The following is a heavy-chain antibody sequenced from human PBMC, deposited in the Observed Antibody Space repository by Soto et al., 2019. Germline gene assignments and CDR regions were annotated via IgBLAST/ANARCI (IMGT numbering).Heavy chain of an antibody. Sequence: SETLSLTCTVSGGSISSYYWSWIRQPPGKGLEWIGYIYHSGSTYYNPSLKSRVTISVDTSKNQFSLKLSSVTAADTAVYYCARGGSRGYSYGFVYWGQGTLVTVSS. CDR1: GGSISSYY. D-gene: IGHD5-18*01. V-gene: IGHV4-59*01. J-gene: IGHJ4*02. CDR3: ARGGSRGYSYGFVY. CDR2: IYHSGST.